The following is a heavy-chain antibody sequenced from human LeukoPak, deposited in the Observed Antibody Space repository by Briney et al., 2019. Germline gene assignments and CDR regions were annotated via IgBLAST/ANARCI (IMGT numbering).Heavy chain of an antibody. CDR2: ISSSSSTI. V-gene: IGHV3-48*01. J-gene: IGHJ3*02. Sequence: GGSLRLSCAASGFTFSSYSMNWVRQAPGKGLEWVSYISSSSSTIYYADSVKGRFTISRDDAKNSLYLQMNSLRAEDTAVYYCARSEAAPDAFDIWGQGTMVTVSS. D-gene: IGHD6-6*01. CDR3: ARSEAAPDAFDI. CDR1: GFTFSSYS.